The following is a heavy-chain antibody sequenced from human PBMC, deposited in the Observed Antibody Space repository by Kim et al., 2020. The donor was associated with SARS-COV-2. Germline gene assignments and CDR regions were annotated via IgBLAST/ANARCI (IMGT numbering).Heavy chain of an antibody. Sequence: ASVKVSCKASGCTFTSYAMHWVRQAPGQRLEWMGWINAGNGNTKYSQKFQGRVTITRDTSASTAYMELSSLRSEDTAVYYCASGLVRVDYYYYYGMDVWGQGTTVTVSS. CDR1: GCTFTSYA. CDR2: INAGNGNT. J-gene: IGHJ6*02. CDR3: ASGLVRVDYYYYYGMDV. V-gene: IGHV1-3*01. D-gene: IGHD3-16*01.